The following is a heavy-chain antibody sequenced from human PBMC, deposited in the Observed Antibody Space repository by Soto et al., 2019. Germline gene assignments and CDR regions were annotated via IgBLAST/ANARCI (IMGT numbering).Heavy chain of an antibody. CDR2: AYPGDSES. CDR3: AIQRDFAFDY. V-gene: IGHV5-51*01. CDR1: GYTFTRYW. J-gene: IGHJ4*02. Sequence: GESLKISCKGSGYTFTRYWIGWVRQMPGKGLEWMGFAYPGDSESRYSPSFQGQITISADKSINTAYLQWRSLKASDTAIYYCAIQRDFAFDYWGLGTLVTVSS.